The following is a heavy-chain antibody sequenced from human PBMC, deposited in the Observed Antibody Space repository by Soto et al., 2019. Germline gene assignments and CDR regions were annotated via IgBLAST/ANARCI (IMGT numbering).Heavy chain of an antibody. CDR2: IWYDGSNK. Sequence: QVQLVESGGGVVQPGRSLRLSCAASGFTFSSYGMHWVRQAPGKGLEWVAVIWYDGSNKYYADSVKGRVTISRDNSKNTLYLQMNSLLAEDTAVYYCARSGEYSYGENFDYWGQGTLVTVSS. V-gene: IGHV3-33*01. D-gene: IGHD5-18*01. CDR1: GFTFSSYG. CDR3: ARSGEYSYGENFDY. J-gene: IGHJ4*02.